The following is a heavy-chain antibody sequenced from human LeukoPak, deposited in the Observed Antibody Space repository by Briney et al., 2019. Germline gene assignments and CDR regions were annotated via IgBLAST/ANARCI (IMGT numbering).Heavy chain of an antibody. V-gene: IGHV3-23*01. CDR1: GFTFSNYA. J-gene: IGHJ4*02. CDR3: ARRPHSSSWYYSDY. Sequence: GGSLRLSCAASGFTFSNYAMSWVRQAPGKGLEWVSAISGSGGSTYYADSVKGRFTISRDNSKNSLYLQMNSLRAEDTAVYYCARRPHSSSWYYSDYWGQGTLVTVSS. D-gene: IGHD6-13*01. CDR2: ISGSGGST.